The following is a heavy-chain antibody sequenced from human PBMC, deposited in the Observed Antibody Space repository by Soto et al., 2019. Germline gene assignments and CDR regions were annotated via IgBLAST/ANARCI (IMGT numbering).Heavy chain of an antibody. V-gene: IGHV4-4*02. Sequence: SETLSLTCAVSGGSISSSNWRSWVRQPPGKGLEWIGEIYHSGSTNYNPSLKSRVTISVDKSKNQFSLKLSSVTAADTAVYYCASVYDYVWGSYLYWGQGTLVTISS. CDR3: ASVYDYVWGSYLY. J-gene: IGHJ4*02. CDR2: IYHSGST. D-gene: IGHD3-16*02. CDR1: GGSISSSNW.